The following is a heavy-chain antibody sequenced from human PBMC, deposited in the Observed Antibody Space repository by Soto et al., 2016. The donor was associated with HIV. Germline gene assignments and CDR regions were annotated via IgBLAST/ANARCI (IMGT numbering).Heavy chain of an antibody. CDR1: GFTFSNAW. CDR3: TTDRIPNHYDSSGYFSY. J-gene: IGHJ4*02. CDR2: TKGKPDGGTT. D-gene: IGHD3-22*01. Sequence: EVQLVESGGGLVKPGGSLRLSCAASGFTFSNAWMSWIRQAPGKGLEWLGRTKGKPDGGTTDYAAPVKDRFTISRDDSKNTLYLQMNSLKTEDTAVYYCTTDRIPNHYDSSGYFSYWGQGTLVTVSS. V-gene: IGHV3-15*01.